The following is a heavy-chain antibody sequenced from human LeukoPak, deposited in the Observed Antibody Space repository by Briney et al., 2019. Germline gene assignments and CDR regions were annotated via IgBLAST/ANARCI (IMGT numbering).Heavy chain of an antibody. D-gene: IGHD5-24*01. Sequence: ASETLSLTYTVSGASISSGSYYWSWIRQPAGKGLEWIGRIYTSGSTTYNPSLKSRVTISVDTSKNQFSPKLTSVTAADTAVYYCARDRGDGYNSGYFEYWGQGTLVTVSS. CDR2: IYTSGST. CDR3: ARDRGDGYNSGYFEY. J-gene: IGHJ4*02. CDR1: GASISSGSYY. V-gene: IGHV4-61*02.